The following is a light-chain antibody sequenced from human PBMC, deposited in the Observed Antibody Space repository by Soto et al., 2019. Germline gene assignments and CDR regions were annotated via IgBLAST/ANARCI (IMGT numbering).Light chain of an antibody. J-gene: IGLJ2*01. CDR1: SSDVGSYNL. Sequence: QSVLTQPASVSGSPGQSITISCTGTSSDVGSYNLVSWYQHHPGKAPKLMIYEVNKRPSGVSNRFSGSKSGNTASLTISGLQAEDEGDYYCCSFSGSSTHVVFGGGTKVTVL. CDR3: CSFSGSSTHVV. CDR2: EVN. V-gene: IGLV2-23*02.